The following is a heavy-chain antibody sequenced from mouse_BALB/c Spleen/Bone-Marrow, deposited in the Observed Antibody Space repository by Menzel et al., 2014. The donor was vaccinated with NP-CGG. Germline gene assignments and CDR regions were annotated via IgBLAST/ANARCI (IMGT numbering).Heavy chain of an antibody. D-gene: IGHD4-1*01. CDR2: IDPANGNT. Sequence: VQLQQSGAELVKPGASVKLSCTASGFNIKDTYMHWVKQRPEQGLEWIGRIDPANGNTKYDPKFQGKATITADTSSNTANLPLSRRTSADTSVYYCARWGLGRDWFAYWGLGTLVTVSP. CDR3: ARWGLGRDWFAY. V-gene: IGHV14-3*02. J-gene: IGHJ3*01. CDR1: GFNIKDTY.